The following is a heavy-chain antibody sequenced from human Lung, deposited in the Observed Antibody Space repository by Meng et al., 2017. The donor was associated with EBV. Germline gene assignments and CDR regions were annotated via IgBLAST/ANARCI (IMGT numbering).Heavy chain of an antibody. Sequence: QVQLVQSGAEMKKPGASVKVSCEASGYIFTSYGIHWVRQAPGQRLEWMGWINAGNGNTKYSQKFQGRVTITRDTSASTAYMELSSLRSEDTAVYYCARGVGSDYWGRGTLVTVSS. J-gene: IGHJ4*02. D-gene: IGHD1-26*01. CDR3: ARGVGSDY. V-gene: IGHV1-3*01. CDR2: INAGNGNT. CDR1: GYIFTSYG.